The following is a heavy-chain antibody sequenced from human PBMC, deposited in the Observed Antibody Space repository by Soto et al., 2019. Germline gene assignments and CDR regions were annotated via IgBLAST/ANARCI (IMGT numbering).Heavy chain of an antibody. CDR3: ARGIVEYSSSTPILVF. D-gene: IGHD6-6*01. CDR2: IIPIFGTA. CDR1: GGTFSSYA. Sequence: ASVKVSCKASGGTFSSYAISWVRQAPGQGLEWMGGIIPIFGTANYAQKFQGRVTITADESTSTAYMELSSLRSEDTAAYYCARGIVEYSSSTPILVFWGQGTLVTVSS. J-gene: IGHJ4*02. V-gene: IGHV1-69*13.